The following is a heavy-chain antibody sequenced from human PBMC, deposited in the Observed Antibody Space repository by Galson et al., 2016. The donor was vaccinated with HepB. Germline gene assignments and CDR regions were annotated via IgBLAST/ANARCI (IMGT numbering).Heavy chain of an antibody. Sequence: SLRLSCAASGFKMGNYNMHWVRQAPGKGLEWVSSISGSGTYIYYADSVKGRFTISRDNAKSPVYLRMNSLGAEDTAVYYCARDPAVTGLYYFDNWGQGTLVTVSS. CDR1: GFKMGNYN. CDR3: ARDPAVTGLYYFDN. J-gene: IGHJ4*02. V-gene: IGHV3-21*01. D-gene: IGHD6-19*01. CDR2: ISGSGTYI.